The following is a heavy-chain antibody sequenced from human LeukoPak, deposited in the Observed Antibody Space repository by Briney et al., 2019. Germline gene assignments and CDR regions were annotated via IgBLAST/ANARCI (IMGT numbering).Heavy chain of an antibody. CDR1: GFTFSSYG. CDR3: AKDRYSYAFEYSDS. D-gene: IGHD5-18*01. J-gene: IGHJ4*02. CDR2: ISNDGSKK. V-gene: IGHV3-30*18. Sequence: SGGSPRLSCAASGFTFSSYGMHWVRQAPGKGLDWVAVISNDGSKKYYADSVKGRFTISRDNSKNTLSLQVSSLRTEDTAVYYCAKDRYSYAFEYSDSWGQGTLVTVSS.